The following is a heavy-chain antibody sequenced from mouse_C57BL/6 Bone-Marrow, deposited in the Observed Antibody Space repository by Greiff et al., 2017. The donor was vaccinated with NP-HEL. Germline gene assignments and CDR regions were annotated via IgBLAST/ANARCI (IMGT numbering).Heavy chain of an antibody. CDR1: GYTFTDYE. Sequence: QVQLQQSGAELVRPGASVTLSCKASGYTFTDYEMHWVKQTPVHGLEWIGAIDPATGGTAYNQKFKGKAILTADKSSSTAYMELRSLTSEDSAVYYCTTLPYYDYDGVDYWGQGTTLTVSS. D-gene: IGHD2-4*01. V-gene: IGHV1-15*01. J-gene: IGHJ2*01. CDR2: IDPATGGT. CDR3: TTLPYYDYDGVDY.